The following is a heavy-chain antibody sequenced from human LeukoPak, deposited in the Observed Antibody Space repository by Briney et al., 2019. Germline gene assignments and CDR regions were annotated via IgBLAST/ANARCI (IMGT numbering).Heavy chain of an antibody. CDR2: IIPIFGTA. CDR3: ASIAVTTDYYYYWMDV. J-gene: IGHJ6*04. V-gene: IGHV1-69*06. CDR1: GFTFSSYS. Sequence: SVKVSCKASGFTFSSYSISWVRQAPGQGLEWMGEIIPIFGTANYAQNFQGRVTITADNSTNTLYMELSSLRSEDTAVYYCASIAVTTDYYYYWMDVWGKGTTVTVSS. D-gene: IGHD4-17*01.